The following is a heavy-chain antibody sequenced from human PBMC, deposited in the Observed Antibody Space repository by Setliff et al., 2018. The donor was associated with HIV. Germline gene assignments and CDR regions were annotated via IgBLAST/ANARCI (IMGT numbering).Heavy chain of an antibody. Sequence: GSLRLSCAASGLIFSSYWMSWVRQAPGKGLEWVANIKQDGSEKYYVDSVKGRFTISRDNAKNSLSLQMNSLRVEDTAVYFCARDPTWGSGWYLDLWGRGTLVTVSS. CDR1: GLIFSSYW. V-gene: IGHV3-7*03. CDR2: IKQDGSEK. D-gene: IGHD6-19*01. J-gene: IGHJ2*01. CDR3: ARDPTWGSGWYLDL.